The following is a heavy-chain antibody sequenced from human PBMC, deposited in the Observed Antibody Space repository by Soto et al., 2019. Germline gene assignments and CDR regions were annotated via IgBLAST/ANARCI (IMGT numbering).Heavy chain of an antibody. CDR2: IYHSGST. Sequence: SETLSLTCAVSGGSISSGGYSWSWIRQPPGKGLEWIGYIYHSGSTYYNPSLKSRVTISVDRSKDQFSLKLSSVTAADTAVYYCARGDNYGDYVDYWGQGTLVTVSS. CDR3: ARGDNYGDYVDY. V-gene: IGHV4-30-2*01. D-gene: IGHD4-17*01. J-gene: IGHJ4*02. CDR1: GGSISSGGYS.